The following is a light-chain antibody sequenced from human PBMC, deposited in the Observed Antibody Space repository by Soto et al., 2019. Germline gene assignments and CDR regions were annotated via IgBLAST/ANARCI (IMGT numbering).Light chain of an antibody. Sequence: EIVMTQSPATLSVSPGERATLSCRASQSVSSNLAWYRQKPGQAPRLLIYGASTRATGIPARFSGSGSGTEFTLTISSLQSEDIAVYYCQQYNNWIITFGQGTRLEIK. V-gene: IGKV3-15*01. CDR1: QSVSSN. CDR3: QQYNNWIIT. CDR2: GAS. J-gene: IGKJ5*01.